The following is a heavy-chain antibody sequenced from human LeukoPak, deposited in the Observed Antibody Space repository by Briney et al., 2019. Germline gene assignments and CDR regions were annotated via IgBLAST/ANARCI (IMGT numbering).Heavy chain of an antibody. CDR3: ARDLTYFDY. V-gene: IGHV3-30*02. Sequence: GGSLRLSCAASGFTFSSYDIHWVRQAPGKGLEWVAFIRYDGSNEYYTDSVKGRFTISRDNSKNTLYLQMNSLRAEDTAVYYCARDLTYFDYWGQGTLVTVSS. CDR1: GFTFSSYD. J-gene: IGHJ4*02. D-gene: IGHD4/OR15-4a*01. CDR2: IRYDGSNE.